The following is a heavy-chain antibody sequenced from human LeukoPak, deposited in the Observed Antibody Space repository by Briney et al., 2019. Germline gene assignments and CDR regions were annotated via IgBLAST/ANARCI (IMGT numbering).Heavy chain of an antibody. Sequence: KSSETLSLTCAVYGGSFSGYYWSWIRQPPGKGLEWIGEINHSGSTNYNPSLKSRVTISVGTPKNQFSLKLSSVTAADTAVYYCASRIYYYGSGSYYRPHSYGMDVWGQGTTVTVSS. D-gene: IGHD3-10*01. CDR2: INHSGST. CDR1: GGSFSGYY. V-gene: IGHV4-34*01. CDR3: ASRIYYYGSGSYYRPHSYGMDV. J-gene: IGHJ6*02.